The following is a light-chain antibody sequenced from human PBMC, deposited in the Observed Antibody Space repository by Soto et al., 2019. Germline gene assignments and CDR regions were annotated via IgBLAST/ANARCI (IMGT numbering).Light chain of an antibody. CDR1: QDIGTK. CDR3: QQYGSSPT. V-gene: IGKV3-15*01. Sequence: EIVMTQSPAILSVSPGERGTLSCRASQDIGTKLAWYQQKPGQAPSLLMYDVSTRASAAPARFSGSGSGSEFTLTISSLQSEDFAVYYCQQYGSSPTFGQGTKVEIK. CDR2: DVS. J-gene: IGKJ1*01.